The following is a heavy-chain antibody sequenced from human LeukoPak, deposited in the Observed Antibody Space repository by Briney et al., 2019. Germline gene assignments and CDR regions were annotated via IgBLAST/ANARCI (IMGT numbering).Heavy chain of an antibody. V-gene: IGHV3-23*01. D-gene: IGHD4-23*01. CDR2: VSGSGDFI. Sequence: GGSLRLSCAASGFTFTNPAMGWVRQAPGKGLEWVSVVSGSGDFIYYGDSVKGRFTISRDNSRNTLYLQMSSLRAEDTALYYCAKTRCGNPRYYFDYWGHGTLVTVSS. CDR3: AKTRCGNPRYYFDY. J-gene: IGHJ4*01. CDR1: GFTFTNPA.